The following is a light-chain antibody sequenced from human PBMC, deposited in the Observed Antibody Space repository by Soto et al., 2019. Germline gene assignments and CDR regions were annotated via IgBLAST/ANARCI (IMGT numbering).Light chain of an antibody. Sequence: SSELTQPPSVSVSPGQTASITCSGDKLGDKFACWYQQKPGQSPVLVIYQDSKRPSGIPERFSGSNSGNTATLTISGTQAMDEADYYCQAWDSSTAWVFGGGTKRPS. V-gene: IGLV3-1*01. CDR3: QAWDSSTAWV. CDR1: KLGDKF. J-gene: IGLJ2*01. CDR2: QDS.